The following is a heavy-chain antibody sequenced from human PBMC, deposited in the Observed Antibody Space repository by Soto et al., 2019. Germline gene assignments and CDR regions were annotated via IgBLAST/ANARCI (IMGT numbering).Heavy chain of an antibody. Sequence: SETLSLTSTVSGGSVSSGSHYWSWIRQPPGKGLEWIGSIHYSGSTNYNPSLKSRVTISVDTSKNQFSLKVTSVTAADTAVYHCARVRTIGIKNNCFDPWGRGTLVTVSS. J-gene: IGHJ5*02. CDR2: IHYSGST. CDR1: GGSVSSGSHY. V-gene: IGHV4-61*01. D-gene: IGHD1-1*01. CDR3: ARVRTIGIKNNCFDP.